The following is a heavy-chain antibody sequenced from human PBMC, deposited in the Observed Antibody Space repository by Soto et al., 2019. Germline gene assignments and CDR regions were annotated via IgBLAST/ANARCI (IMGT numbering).Heavy chain of an antibody. Sequence: QVQLQESGPGLVKPSQTLSLTCTVSGGSISSGGYYWSWIRQHPGKGLEWIGYIYYSGSTYYNPSLKRRVXIXVNXSKNQFALKLSSVTAADTAVYYWASASYGSLGLDYWGQGTLVTVSS. J-gene: IGHJ4*02. CDR1: GGSISSGGYY. CDR3: ASASYGSLGLDY. CDR2: IYYSGST. D-gene: IGHD5-18*01. V-gene: IGHV4-31*03.